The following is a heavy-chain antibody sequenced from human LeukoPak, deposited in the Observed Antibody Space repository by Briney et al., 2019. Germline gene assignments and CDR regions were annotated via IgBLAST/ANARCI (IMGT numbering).Heavy chain of an antibody. CDR1: GLTFSSYG. CDR3: AKANTVTKRYFDY. J-gene: IGHJ4*02. D-gene: IGHD4-17*01. V-gene: IGHV3-30*18. CDR2: ISYDGSNK. Sequence: PGRSLRLSCAASGLTFSSYGMHWVRQAPGKGLEWVAVISYDGSNKYYADSVKGRFTISRDNSKNTLYLQMNSLRAEDTAVYYCAKANTVTKRYFDYWGQGTLVTVSS.